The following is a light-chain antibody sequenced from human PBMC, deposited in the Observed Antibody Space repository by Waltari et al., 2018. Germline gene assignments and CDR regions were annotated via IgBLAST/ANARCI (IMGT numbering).Light chain of an antibody. V-gene: IGKV1-6*01. CDR2: AAS. CDR1: QDIRNE. CDR3: LQDHGYPRT. Sequence: AIQITQSPSSLPASVGDRVTITCRASQDIRNELGWYQQRPGKAPSLLIYAASNLQGGVPSRFSVSGAGTDFTLTINSLQPEDFATYYCLQDHGYPRTFGQGTKLEIK. J-gene: IGKJ2*01.